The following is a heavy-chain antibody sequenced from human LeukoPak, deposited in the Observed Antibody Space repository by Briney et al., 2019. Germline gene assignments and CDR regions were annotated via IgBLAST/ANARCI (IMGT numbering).Heavy chain of an antibody. Sequence: GGSLRLSCAASGFTLDDYGMSWVRQAPGKGLEWVSGIHWNGGRTGYADSVKGRFTISRDNAKNSVYLQMNSLRAEDTALYYCARDGGTYYHFWSGYRPWGQGTMVTVSS. CDR1: GFTLDDYG. V-gene: IGHV3-20*04. CDR3: ARDGGTYYHFWSGYRP. D-gene: IGHD3-3*01. J-gene: IGHJ3*01. CDR2: IHWNGGRT.